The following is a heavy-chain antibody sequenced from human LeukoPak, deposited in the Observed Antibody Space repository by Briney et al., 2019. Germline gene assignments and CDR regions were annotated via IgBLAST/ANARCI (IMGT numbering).Heavy chain of an antibody. CDR2: INWNGGST. D-gene: IGHD1-26*01. J-gene: IGHJ4*02. CDR1: GFTFDDYG. Sequence: PGGSLRLSCAASGFTFDDYGMSWVRQAPGKGLEWVSGINWNGGSTGYADSVKGRFTISRDNAKNSLYLQMNSLRAEDTALYYCITDRNVGATPADKRFDYWGQGTLVTVSS. CDR3: ITDRNVGATPADKRFDY. V-gene: IGHV3-20*04.